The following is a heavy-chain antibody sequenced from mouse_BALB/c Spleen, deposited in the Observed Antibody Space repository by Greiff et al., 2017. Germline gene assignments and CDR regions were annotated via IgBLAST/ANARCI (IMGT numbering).Heavy chain of an antibody. V-gene: IGHV2-9*02. D-gene: IGHD1-1*01. J-gene: IGHJ1*01. Sequence: VQVVESGPGLVAPSQSLSITCTVSGFSLTSYGVHWVRQPPGKGLEWLGVIWAGGSTNYNSALMSRLSISKDNSKSQVFLKMNSLQTDDTAMYYCARDYYGSRYWYFDVWGAGTTVTVSS. CDR3: ARDYYGSRYWYFDV. CDR1: GFSLTSYG. CDR2: IWAGGST.